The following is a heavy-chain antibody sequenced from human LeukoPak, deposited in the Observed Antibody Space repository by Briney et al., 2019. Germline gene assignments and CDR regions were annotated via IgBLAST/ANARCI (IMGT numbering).Heavy chain of an antibody. CDR2: MNPNSGNT. CDR3: ARDYYDFWSGYYAYYYYGMDV. CDR1: GYTFTSYD. D-gene: IGHD3-3*01. J-gene: IGHJ6*02. V-gene: IGHV1-8*01. Sequence: GASVKVSCKASGYTFTSYDINWVRQATGQGLEWMGWMNPNSGNTGYAQKLQGRVTMTTDTSTSTAYMELRSLRSDDTAVYYCARDYYDFWSGYYAYYYYGMDVWGQGTTVTVSS.